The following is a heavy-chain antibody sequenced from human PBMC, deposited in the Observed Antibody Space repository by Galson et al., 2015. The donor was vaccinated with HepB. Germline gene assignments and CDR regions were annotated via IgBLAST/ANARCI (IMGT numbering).Heavy chain of an antibody. D-gene: IGHD5-12*01. CDR3: ARIRWGSGYDAEGAYYYYGMDV. CDR2: IDWDDDK. J-gene: IGHJ6*02. CDR1: GFSLSASGMC. V-gene: IGHV2-70*11. Sequence: PALVKPTQTLTLTCTFSGFSLSASGMCVSWIRQPPGKALEWLARIDWDDDKYYSTSLKTRLTISKDTSKNQVVLTMTNMDPVDTATYYCARIRWGSGYDAEGAYYYYGMDVWGQGTTVTVSS.